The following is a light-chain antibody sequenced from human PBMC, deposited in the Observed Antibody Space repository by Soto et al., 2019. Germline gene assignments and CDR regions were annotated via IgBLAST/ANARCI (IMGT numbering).Light chain of an antibody. CDR1: QGLSSY. V-gene: IGKV1-9*01. CDR2: AAS. CDR3: QQLNSYPLT. J-gene: IGKJ1*01. Sequence: DIQLTQSPSFLSASVGDRVTITCRASQGLSSYLAWYQQKPGKAPNLLIYAASTLQSGVPSRFSGSGSGTEFTLTISSLQPEDFATYYCQQLNSYPLTFGQGTKVEIK.